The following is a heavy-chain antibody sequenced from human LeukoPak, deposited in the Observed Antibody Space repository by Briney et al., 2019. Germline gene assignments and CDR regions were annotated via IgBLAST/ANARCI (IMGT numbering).Heavy chain of an antibody. CDR1: GFTFSSYG. CDR3: AKDYDSSGWAAFDI. D-gene: IGHD3-22*01. J-gene: IGHJ3*02. Sequence: GGSLRLSCAASGFTFSSYGMRWVRQAPGKGLEWVAVISYDGSNKYFADSVKGRFTISRDNSKNTLYLQMNSLRAEDTAVYYCAKDYDSSGWAAFDIWGQGTMVTVSS. CDR2: ISYDGSNK. V-gene: IGHV3-30*18.